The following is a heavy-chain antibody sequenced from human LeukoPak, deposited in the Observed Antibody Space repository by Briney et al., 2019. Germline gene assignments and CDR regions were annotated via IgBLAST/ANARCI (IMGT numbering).Heavy chain of an antibody. V-gene: IGHV1-46*01. CDR3: ARANFEAVAGTYRYYGMDV. Sequence: ASVKVSCKASGYTFTNYYMHWVRQAPGQGLEWMGIINPTGGSTTYAQKFQGRVTMTRDTSTSTVYMDLSSLRFEDTAVYYCARANFEAVAGTYRYYGMDVWGQGTTATVSS. CDR2: INPTGGST. D-gene: IGHD6-19*01. CDR1: GYTFTNYY. J-gene: IGHJ6*02.